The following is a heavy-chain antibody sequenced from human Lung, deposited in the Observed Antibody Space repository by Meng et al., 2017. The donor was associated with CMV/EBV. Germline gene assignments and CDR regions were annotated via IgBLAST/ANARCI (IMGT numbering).Heavy chain of an antibody. CDR1: GFTFSIYW. CDR2: IKEDGTEN. J-gene: IGHJ6*02. D-gene: IGHD2-2*03. Sequence: PCAASGFTFSIYWMSWVRQAPGKGLEWVANIKEDGTENNYADSVKGRFTISRDNAKNSLYLQMNSLRAEDTAVYYCARDQPGGYCSDFCYYGMDVXGQGXTVTVSS. V-gene: IGHV3-7*01. CDR3: ARDQPGGYCSDFCYYGMDV.